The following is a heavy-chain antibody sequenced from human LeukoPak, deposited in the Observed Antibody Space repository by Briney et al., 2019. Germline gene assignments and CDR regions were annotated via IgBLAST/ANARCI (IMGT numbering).Heavy chain of an antibody. V-gene: IGHV4-59*08. CDR3: ARLRFLEWLFPWFDP. CDR2: ISYSGIT. J-gene: IGHJ5*02. CDR1: GGSISGQY. D-gene: IGHD3-3*01. Sequence: SETLSLTCTVSGGSISGQYWSWIRQPPGGGLEWIGYISYSGITKYNPSLKNRVTISIDTSKNQFSLKLSSMTAADTAVYYCARLRFLEWLFPWFDPWGQGTLVTVSS.